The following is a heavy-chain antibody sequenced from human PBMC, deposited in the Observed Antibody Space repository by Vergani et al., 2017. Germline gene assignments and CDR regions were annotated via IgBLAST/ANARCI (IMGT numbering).Heavy chain of an antibody. D-gene: IGHD1-26*01. V-gene: IGHV4-39*01. J-gene: IGHJ2*01. Sequence: QMQLQESGPGLVKASETLSLTCTVSGDSIISRSYYWGWIRQPPGKGLEWIGSIYNSGTGDSSSSLKSRVTISADTSKNQFSLRLTSVTAADTAVYYCGSGKDSSGCTSHFRGRYFDVWGRGTLVTVPS. CDR2: IYNSGTG. CDR3: GSGKDSSGCTSHFRGRYFDV. CDR1: GDSIISRSYY.